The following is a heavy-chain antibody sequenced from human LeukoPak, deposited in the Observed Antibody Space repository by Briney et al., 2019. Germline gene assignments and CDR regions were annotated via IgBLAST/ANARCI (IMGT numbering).Heavy chain of an antibody. Sequence: SVKVSCKASGYTFTSYGISWVRQAPGQGLEWMGGIIPIFGAANYAQKFQGRVTITTDESTSTAYMELSSVRAEDTAVYYCLFGTGSYWFDPWGQGTLVTVSS. J-gene: IGHJ5*02. CDR3: LFGTGSYWFDP. V-gene: IGHV1-69*05. D-gene: IGHD3-10*01. CDR2: IIPIFGAA. CDR1: GYTFTSYG.